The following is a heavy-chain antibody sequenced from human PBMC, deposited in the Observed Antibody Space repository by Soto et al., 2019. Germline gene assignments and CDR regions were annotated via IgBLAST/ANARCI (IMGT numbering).Heavy chain of an antibody. D-gene: IGHD1-26*01. CDR2: IVTTLRIT. Sequence: QVQLVQSGAEVKKPGASLRVSCETSGGTSTIYTITWVRQAPGQGLQWMGRIVTTLRITNYAQEFQGRLTITAASSTSTAHIELTSLPSEDTAVYYCATDKYGAGRVGVHSWGQGTLVTVSS. CDR1: GGTSTIYT. CDR3: ATDKYGAGRVGVHS. V-gene: IGHV1-69*08. J-gene: IGHJ5*02.